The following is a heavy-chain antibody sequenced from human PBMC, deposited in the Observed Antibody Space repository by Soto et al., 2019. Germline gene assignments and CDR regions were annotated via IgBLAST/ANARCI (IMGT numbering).Heavy chain of an antibody. CDR1: GASIRSYY. V-gene: IGHV4-4*08. CDR3: ASSDGHLGDFFYYNGMDV. Sequence: PSETLSLTCSVSGASIRSYYWHWIRRPPGKGLEWIGYVYTSDYTRYSSSLKSRVTISVDTSKSQFYLRLNSVTAADTAVYYCASSDGHLGDFFYYNGMDVWGQVTTVTVSS. J-gene: IGHJ6*02. CDR2: VYTSDYT. D-gene: IGHD3-10*01.